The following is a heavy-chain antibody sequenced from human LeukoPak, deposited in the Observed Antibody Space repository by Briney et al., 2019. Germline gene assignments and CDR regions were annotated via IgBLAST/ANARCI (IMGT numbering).Heavy chain of an antibody. CDR1: GGTFSSYA. D-gene: IGHD1-26*01. Sequence: PGGSLRLSCAASGGTFSSYAISWVRQAPGQGLEWMGWISAYNGNTNYAQKLQGRVTMTTDTSTSTAYMELRSLRSDDTAVYYCARAFDSGSYSDYWGQGTLVTVSS. V-gene: IGHV1-18*01. CDR3: ARAFDSGSYSDY. CDR2: ISAYNGNT. J-gene: IGHJ4*02.